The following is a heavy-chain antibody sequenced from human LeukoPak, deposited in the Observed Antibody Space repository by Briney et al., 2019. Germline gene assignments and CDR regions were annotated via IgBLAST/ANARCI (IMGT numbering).Heavy chain of an antibody. J-gene: IGHJ4*02. V-gene: IGHV4-34*01. Sequence: SETLPLTCAVYGGSFSGYYWSWIRQPPGKGLEWIGEINHSGSTNYNPSLKSRVTISVDTSKNQFSLKLSSVTAADTAVYYCGRGGYFDYWGQGTLVTVSS. CDR2: INHSGST. CDR3: GRGGYFDY. CDR1: GGSFSGYY.